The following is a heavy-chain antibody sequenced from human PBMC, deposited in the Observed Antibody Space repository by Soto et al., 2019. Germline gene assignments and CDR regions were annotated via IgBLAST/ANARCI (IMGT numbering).Heavy chain of an antibody. V-gene: IGHV3-33*01. Sequence: PGGSLRLSCAASGFTFSSYGMHWVRQAPGKGLEWVAVIWYDESNKYYADTVKGRFTISRDNSKNTLYLQMNSLRAEDTAVYYCARDPVVGADLGYWFDPWGQGTLVTVSS. CDR1: GFTFSSYG. CDR2: IWYDESNK. J-gene: IGHJ5*02. D-gene: IGHD1-26*01. CDR3: ARDPVVGADLGYWFDP.